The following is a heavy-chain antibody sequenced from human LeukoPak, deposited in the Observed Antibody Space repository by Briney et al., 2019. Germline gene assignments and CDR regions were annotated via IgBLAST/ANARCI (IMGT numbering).Heavy chain of an antibody. CDR1: GFTFSNYW. CDR3: ARVDSSGYYAYFDY. Sequence: GGSLGLSCAASGFTFSNYWMSWVRQAPGKGLEWVANIKQDGSEKYYVDSLKGRFTISRDNAKNSLYLQMNSLRAEDTAVYYCARVDSSGYYAYFDYWGQGTLVTVSS. V-gene: IGHV3-7*01. D-gene: IGHD3-22*01. J-gene: IGHJ4*02. CDR2: IKQDGSEK.